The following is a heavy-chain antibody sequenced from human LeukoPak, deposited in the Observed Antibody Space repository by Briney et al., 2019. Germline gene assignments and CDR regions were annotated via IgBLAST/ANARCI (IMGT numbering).Heavy chain of an antibody. CDR1: GGSFSGYY. CDR3: ARRFDWLRQGRSMDV. CDR2: INHSGST. Sequence: KPSETLSLICAVYGGSFSGYYWSWIRQPPGKGLEWIGEINHSGSTNYNPSLKSRVTISVDTSKNQFSLKLSSVTAADTAVYYCARRFDWLRQGRSMDVWGKGTTVTISS. D-gene: IGHD3-9*01. V-gene: IGHV4-34*01. J-gene: IGHJ6*03.